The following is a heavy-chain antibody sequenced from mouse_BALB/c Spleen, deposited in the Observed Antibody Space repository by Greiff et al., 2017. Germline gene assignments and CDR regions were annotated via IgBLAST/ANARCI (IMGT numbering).Heavy chain of an antibody. CDR1: GYSITSDYA. D-gene: IGHD2-4*01. V-gene: IGHV3-2*02. CDR3: ARGLTLDY. Sequence: EVQRVESGPGLVKPSQSLSLTCTVTGYSITSDYAWNWIRQFPGNKLEWMGYISYSGSTSYNPSLKSRISITRDTSKNQFFLQLNSVTTEDTATYYCARGLTLDYWGQGTTLTVSS. CDR2: ISYSGST. J-gene: IGHJ2*01.